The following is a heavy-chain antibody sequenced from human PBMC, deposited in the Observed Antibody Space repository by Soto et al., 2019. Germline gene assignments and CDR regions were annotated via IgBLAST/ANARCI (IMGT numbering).Heavy chain of an antibody. J-gene: IGHJ4*02. CDR3: ARDLATGGGSAGFDY. CDR2: INPNSGGT. D-gene: IGHD2-15*01. CDR1: GYTFTCYY. V-gene: IGHV1-2*02. Sequence: QVQLVQSGAEVKKPGASVKVSCKASGYTFTCYYMHWVRQAPGQALEWMGWINPNSGGTKYPQKLQGRVTMTRDTSIPTVYMSLNFLKSDDTAVYYCARDLATGGGSAGFDYWGQGTLVAVSS.